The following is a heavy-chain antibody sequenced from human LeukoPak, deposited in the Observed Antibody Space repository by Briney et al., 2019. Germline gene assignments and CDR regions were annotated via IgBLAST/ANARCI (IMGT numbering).Heavy chain of an antibody. V-gene: IGHV3-23*01. D-gene: IGHD3-9*01. Sequence: PGGSLRLSCAASGFTFSSYAMSWVRQAPGKGLEWVSALSGSGGITYYADSVKGRFTISRDNSKNTLCLQLNSLRAEDTALYYCAKGGRYSEMYYFDYWGQGTLVTVSS. J-gene: IGHJ4*02. CDR2: LSGSGGIT. CDR3: AKGGRYSEMYYFDY. CDR1: GFTFSSYA.